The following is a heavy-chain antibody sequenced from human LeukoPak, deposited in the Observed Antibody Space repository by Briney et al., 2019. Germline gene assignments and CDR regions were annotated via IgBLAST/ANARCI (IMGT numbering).Heavy chain of an antibody. CDR2: IHSSGST. CDR3: AREGVSAAGTGSGIQH. CDR1: GGSISANY. D-gene: IGHD6-13*01. V-gene: IGHV4-4*07. J-gene: IGHJ1*01. Sequence: SETLSLTCTVSGGSISANYWIWMRQPAGKGLEYIGRIHSSGSTNCNPSLKSRVTMSVDTSKNQFSLKLSSVTAADTAVYYCAREGVSAAGTGSGIQHWGQGTLVTVSS.